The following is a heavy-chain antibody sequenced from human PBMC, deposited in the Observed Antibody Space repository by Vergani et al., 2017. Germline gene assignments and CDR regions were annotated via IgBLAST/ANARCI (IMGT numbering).Heavy chain of an antibody. V-gene: IGHV3-21*01. J-gene: IGHJ4*02. CDR1: GFTFSSYS. CDR3: AREFHYYGSESYYIDY. Sequence: EVQLVESGGGLVKPGGSLRLSCAASGFTFSSYSMNWVRQAPGKGLEWVSSISSSSSYIYYADSVKGRFTISRDNAKNSLYLQMNSLRAEDTAVYYCAREFHYYGSESYYIDYWGQGTLVTVSS. D-gene: IGHD3-10*01. CDR2: ISSSSSYI.